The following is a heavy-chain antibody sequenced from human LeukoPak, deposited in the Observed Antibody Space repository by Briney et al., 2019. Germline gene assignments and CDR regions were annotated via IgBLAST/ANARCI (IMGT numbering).Heavy chain of an antibody. J-gene: IGHJ4*02. CDR3: ARDLSGYSYGYYDY. V-gene: IGHV4-59*01. CDR2: IYYSGST. D-gene: IGHD5-18*01. Sequence: SETLSLTCTVSGGSISSYYWSWIRQPPGKGLEWIGYIYYSGSTNYNPSLKSRVTISVDTSKNQFSLKLSSVTAADMAVYCCARDLSGYSYGYYDYWGQGTLVTVSS. CDR1: GGSISSYY.